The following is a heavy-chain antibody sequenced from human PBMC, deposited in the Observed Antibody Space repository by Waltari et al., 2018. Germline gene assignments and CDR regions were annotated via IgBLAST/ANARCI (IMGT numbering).Heavy chain of an antibody. D-gene: IGHD5-12*01. CDR1: GGSISSYY. Sequence: QVQLQESGPGLVKPSETLSLTCTVSGGSISSYYWRWVRQPPGKGLEWIGYIYYSGSTNYNPSLKSRVSISVDSSKNQFSLKLNSVTAADTAVYFCARGGDGYIPFDYWGQGTLVTVSS. V-gene: IGHV4-59*01. CDR3: ARGGDGYIPFDY. CDR2: IYYSGST. J-gene: IGHJ4*02.